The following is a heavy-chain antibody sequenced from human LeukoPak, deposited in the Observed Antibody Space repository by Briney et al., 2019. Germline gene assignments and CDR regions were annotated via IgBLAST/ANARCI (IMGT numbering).Heavy chain of an antibody. CDR1: GFTFSSYA. Sequence: PGGSLRLSCAASGFTFSSYAMSWVRQAPGKGLEWVSAISGSGGSTYYADSVKGRFTISRNNSKNTPYLQMNSLRAEDTAVYYCAKTVPCGGDCYPYYFDYWGQGTLVTVSS. CDR2: ISGSGGST. V-gene: IGHV3-23*01. CDR3: AKTVPCGGDCYPYYFDY. J-gene: IGHJ4*02. D-gene: IGHD2-21*02.